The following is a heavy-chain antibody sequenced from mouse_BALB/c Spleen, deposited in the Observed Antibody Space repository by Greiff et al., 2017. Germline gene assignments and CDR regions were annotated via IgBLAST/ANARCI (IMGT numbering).Heavy chain of an antibody. CDR3: ARPTTKYAMDY. V-gene: IGHV3-2*02. D-gene: IGHD1-1*01. CDR2: ISYSGST. CDR1: GYSITSDYA. J-gene: IGHJ4*01. Sequence: DVKLQESGPGLVKPSQSLSLTCTVTGYSITSDYAWNWIRQFPGNKLEWMGYISYSGSTSYNPSLKSRISITRDTSKNQFFLQLNSVTTEDTATYYCARPTTKYAMDYWGQGTSVTVSS.